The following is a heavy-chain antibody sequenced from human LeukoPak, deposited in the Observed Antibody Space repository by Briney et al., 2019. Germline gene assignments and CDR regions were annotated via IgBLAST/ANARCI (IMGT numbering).Heavy chain of an antibody. J-gene: IGHJ4*02. CDR1: GFTFSSYW. V-gene: IGHV3-7*03. Sequence: GGSLRLSCAASGFTFSSYWMSWVRQAPGKGLEWVANIKQDGSEKYYVDSVKGRFTISRDNSKNTLYLQMNSLRAEDTAVYYCAKESVVVVAATPTSHFDYWGQGTLVTVSS. CDR3: AKESVVVVAATPTSHFDY. D-gene: IGHD2-15*01. CDR2: IKQDGSEK.